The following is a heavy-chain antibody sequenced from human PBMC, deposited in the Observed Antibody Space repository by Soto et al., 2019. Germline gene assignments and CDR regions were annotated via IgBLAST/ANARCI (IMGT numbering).Heavy chain of an antibody. CDR3: ARDRSITIFRPIDAFDI. D-gene: IGHD3-3*01. CDR2: IIPIFGTA. V-gene: IGHV1-69*13. J-gene: IGHJ3*02. Sequence: ASGKVSCNASGGTFSSYAISWVRQAPGQGLEWMGGIIPIFGTANYAQKFQGRVTITADESRSTAYMELSSLRSEDTAVYYCARDRSITIFRPIDAFDIWGQGTMVTVSS. CDR1: GGTFSSYA.